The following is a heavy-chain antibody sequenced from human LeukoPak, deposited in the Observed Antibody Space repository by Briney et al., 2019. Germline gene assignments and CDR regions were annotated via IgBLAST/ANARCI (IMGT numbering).Heavy chain of an antibody. J-gene: IGHJ3*01. CDR3: VRDNDGDYDGDYVYAFDV. D-gene: IGHD3-16*01. V-gene: IGHV3-48*02. CDR1: GFKFNTYI. Sequence: GGSLRLSCAASGFKFNTYIMNWIRQAPGKGLEWVSIINSGGTVRYYADSVRGRFTISRDNARNSLYLQMNSLRDEDTAVYYCVRDNDGDYDGDYVYAFDVWGQGTMVTVSS. CDR2: INSGGTVR.